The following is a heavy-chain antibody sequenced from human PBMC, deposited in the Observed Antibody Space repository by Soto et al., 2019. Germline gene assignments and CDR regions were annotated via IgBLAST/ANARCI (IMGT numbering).Heavy chain of an antibody. J-gene: IGHJ6*02. D-gene: IGHD3-3*01. CDR2: ISYDGSNK. V-gene: IGHV3-30*18. Sequence: QVPLVESGGGVVQPGRSLRLSCAASGFTFSSYGMHWVRQAPGKGLEWVAVISYDGSNKYYADSVKGRFTISRDNSKNTLYLQMNSLRAEDTAVYYCAKGPFGVVINYYYYGMDVWGQGTTVTVSS. CDR1: GFTFSSYG. CDR3: AKGPFGVVINYYYYGMDV.